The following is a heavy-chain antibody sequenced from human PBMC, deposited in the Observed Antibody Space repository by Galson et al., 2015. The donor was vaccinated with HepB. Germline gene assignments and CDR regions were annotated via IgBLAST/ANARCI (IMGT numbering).Heavy chain of an antibody. J-gene: IGHJ3*02. CDR2: ISSSSSTI. CDR1: GFTFSSYS. V-gene: IGHV3-48*01. Sequence: SLRLSCAASGFTFSSYSMNWVRQAPGKGLEGVSYISSSSSTIYYADSVKGRFTISRDNAKNSLYLQMNSLRAEDTAVYYCARDPTMIVVGWDIWGQGTMVTVSS. D-gene: IGHD3-22*01. CDR3: ARDPTMIVVGWDI.